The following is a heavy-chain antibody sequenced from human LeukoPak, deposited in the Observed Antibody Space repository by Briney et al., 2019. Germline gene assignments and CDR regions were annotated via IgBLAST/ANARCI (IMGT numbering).Heavy chain of an antibody. V-gene: IGHV3-48*01. CDR3: ARAAVTMVRCMDV. D-gene: IGHD3-10*01. CDR2: ISSSSSTI. CDR1: GFTFSSYS. Sequence: PGGSLRLSCAASGFTFSSYSMNWVRQAPGKGLEWVSYISSSSSTIYYADSVKGRFTISRDNVKNSLYLQMNSLRAEDTAVYYCARAAVTMVRCMDVWGQGTTVTVSS. J-gene: IGHJ6*02.